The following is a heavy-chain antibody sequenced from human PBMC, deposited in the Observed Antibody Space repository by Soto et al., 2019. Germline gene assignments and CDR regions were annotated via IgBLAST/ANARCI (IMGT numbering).Heavy chain of an antibody. CDR3: ARRYGSAIDY. Sequence: SETLSLTCTVSGGTISSWYWSWIRQPPGKGLEWIGYIYYSGSTNCNPSLKSRVTISVDTSKNQYSLKLSSVTAADTAVYYCARRYGSAIDYWGQGTLVTVSS. J-gene: IGHJ4*02. V-gene: IGHV4-59*08. CDR2: IYYSGST. CDR1: GGTISSWY. D-gene: IGHD1-26*01.